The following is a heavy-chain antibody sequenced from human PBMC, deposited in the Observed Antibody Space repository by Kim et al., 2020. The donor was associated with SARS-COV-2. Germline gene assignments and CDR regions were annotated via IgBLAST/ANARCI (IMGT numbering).Heavy chain of an antibody. Sequence: ASVKVSCKASGYTFTTYPMHWVRQAPGQRLEWMGWINAGNGNTQYSQRFQARVTFTRDTSASTAYMELSSLRSEDTAVYYCARHGSGSAGGYWGKGTLVT. D-gene: IGHD3-10*01. V-gene: IGHV1-3*01. CDR1: GYTFTTYP. CDR2: INAGNGNT. J-gene: IGHJ4*02. CDR3: ARHGSGSAGGY.